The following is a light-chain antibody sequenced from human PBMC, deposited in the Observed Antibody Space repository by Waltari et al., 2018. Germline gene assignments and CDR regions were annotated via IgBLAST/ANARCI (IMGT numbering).Light chain of an antibody. V-gene: IGLV2-8*01. CDR3: SSYGGSNNLV. CDR2: EVS. J-gene: IGLJ3*02. CDR1: SSDVVGYSY. Sequence: QSALTQPPSASGSPGQSVPISCTGTSSDVVGYSYVSWYQQHPGKAPKVMIYEVSNRPSGVPDRFSGSKSGNTASLTVSGVQAEDEADYYCSSYGGSNNLVFGGGTKLTVL.